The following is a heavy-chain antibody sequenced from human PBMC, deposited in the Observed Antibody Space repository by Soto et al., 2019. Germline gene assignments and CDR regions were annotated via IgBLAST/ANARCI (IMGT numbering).Heavy chain of an antibody. CDR3: ARATAPGVFSWFDP. Sequence: GGSLRLSCAASGFTFSSYAMHWVRQAPGKGLEWVAIISYDGSNKYYADSVRGRFTISRDNSKNTLYLQMNSLRTEDTAVYCCARATAPGVFSWFDPWGQGALVTVSS. J-gene: IGHJ5*02. V-gene: IGHV3-30-3*01. CDR1: GFTFSSYA. CDR2: ISYDGSNK. D-gene: IGHD3-3*01.